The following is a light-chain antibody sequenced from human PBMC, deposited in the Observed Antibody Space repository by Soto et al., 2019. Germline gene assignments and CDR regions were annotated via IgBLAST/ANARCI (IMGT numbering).Light chain of an antibody. CDR1: NSDIGGYNY. CDR2: DVS. J-gene: IGLJ2*01. Sequence: QSALTQPASVSGSPGQSITISCTGTNSDIGGYNYVSWYQQHPGKAPKLMIYDVSNRPSGVSYRSSGSKSGNTASLTISGLQAEDEADYYCSSYTSRSTLGVFGGGTQLTVL. CDR3: SSYTSRSTLGV. V-gene: IGLV2-14*03.